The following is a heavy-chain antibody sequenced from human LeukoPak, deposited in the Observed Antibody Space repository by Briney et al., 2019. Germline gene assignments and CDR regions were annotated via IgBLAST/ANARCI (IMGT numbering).Heavy chain of an antibody. V-gene: IGHV3-30*02. Sequence: GGAHRLSRAASGFTLSSYGMHWVGQAPGNGLDWAAFIRYDGSNKYYSDSVKGLFAISRDNSKNTLYLQMNSLRDEDTAVYYCAKDIVVVPAAPGYWGQGTLVTVSS. D-gene: IGHD2-2*01. CDR2: IRYDGSNK. J-gene: IGHJ4*02. CDR1: GFTLSSYG. CDR3: AKDIVVVPAAPGY.